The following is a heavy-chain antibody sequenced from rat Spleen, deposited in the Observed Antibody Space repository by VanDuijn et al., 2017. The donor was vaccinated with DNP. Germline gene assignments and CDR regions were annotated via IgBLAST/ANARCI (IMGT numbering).Heavy chain of an antibody. Sequence: DVQLQESGPGLVKPSQSLSLTCSVTGYFITNNYWAWIRKFPGNKMEWMAYISYSGITGFNPSLKSRISITRDTSKNQFFLQLNSVTTEDTAIYYCARSDYYGSYRPFAYWGQGTLVTVSS. CDR2: ISYSGIT. D-gene: IGHD1-2*01. CDR3: ARSDYYGSYRPFAY. CDR1: GYFITNNY. J-gene: IGHJ3*01. V-gene: IGHV3-1*01.